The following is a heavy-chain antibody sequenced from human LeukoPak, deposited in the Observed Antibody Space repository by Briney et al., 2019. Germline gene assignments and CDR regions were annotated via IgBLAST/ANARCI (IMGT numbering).Heavy chain of an antibody. CDR2: IYHSGST. CDR3: ARLRYYYDSSGYCFDY. Sequence: PSETLSLTCAVSGYSISSGYYWGWIRQPPGKGLEWIGSIYHSGSTYYNPSLKSRVTISVDTSKNHFSLKLSSVTAADTAVYYCARLRYYYDSSGYCFDYWGQGTLVTVSS. V-gene: IGHV4-38-2*01. J-gene: IGHJ4*02. D-gene: IGHD3-22*01. CDR1: GYSISSGYY.